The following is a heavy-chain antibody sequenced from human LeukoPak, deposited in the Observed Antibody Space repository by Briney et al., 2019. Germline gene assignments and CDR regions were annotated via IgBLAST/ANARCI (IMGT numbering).Heavy chain of an antibody. CDR3: AKDWGPYFASGSSYCDY. Sequence: GGSLRLSCAASGFSFTFYSMNWVRQAPGKGLEWVSSISSSSSYIYYADSVKGRFTISRDNSKNTLSLQLNSLRPEDTAVYFCAKDWGPYFASGSSYCDYWGQGTLVTVSS. J-gene: IGHJ4*02. CDR1: GFSFTFYS. CDR2: ISSSSSYI. D-gene: IGHD3-10*01. V-gene: IGHV3-21*01.